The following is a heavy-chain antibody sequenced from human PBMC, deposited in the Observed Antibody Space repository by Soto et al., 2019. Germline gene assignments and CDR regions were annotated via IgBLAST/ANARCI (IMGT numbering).Heavy chain of an antibody. Sequence: GGSLRLSCAASGFTFSSYGMHWVRQAPGKGLEWVAVIWYDGSNKYYADSVKGRFTISRDNSKNTLYLQMNSLRAEDTAVYYCARGPTVPKIGGAFDIWGQGTMVTVSS. CDR3: ARGPTVPKIGGAFDI. V-gene: IGHV3-33*01. D-gene: IGHD4-17*01. J-gene: IGHJ3*02. CDR2: IWYDGSNK. CDR1: GFTFSSYG.